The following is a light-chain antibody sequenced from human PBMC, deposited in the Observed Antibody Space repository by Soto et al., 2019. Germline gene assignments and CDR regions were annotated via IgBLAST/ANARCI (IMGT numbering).Light chain of an antibody. CDR2: AAS. V-gene: IGKV3-15*01. J-gene: IGKJ3*01. CDR1: QSVGRN. Sequence: EIVVTQSPGILSVSPGDRATLSCRASQSVGRNLAWYQQTPGQAPTLLIYAASTRATGLPASFSGSGSGTDFTLTISSRQSADFAAYYCQEYSTWPLFTFGQGTRVDIK. CDR3: QEYSTWPLFT.